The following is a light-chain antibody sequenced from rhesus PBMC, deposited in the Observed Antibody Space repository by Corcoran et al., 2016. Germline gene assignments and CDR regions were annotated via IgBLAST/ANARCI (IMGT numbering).Light chain of an antibody. CDR3: VQAIAFPFT. J-gene: IGKJ3*01. Sequence: DIVMTQTPLSLPITPGEPASISCRSSQSLLYSNGTTYLHWYLPKPGQSPQLLLYGGSNRACGVPDRFRGSGSGTDFTLKISKVEAEDVGVYYCVQAIAFPFTFGPGTKLDIK. V-gene: IGKV2-72*01. CDR1: QSLLYSNGTTY. CDR2: GGS.